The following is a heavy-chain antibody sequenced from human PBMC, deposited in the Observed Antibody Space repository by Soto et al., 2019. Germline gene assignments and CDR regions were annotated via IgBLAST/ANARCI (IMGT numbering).Heavy chain of an antibody. CDR1: GYTFTTNG. V-gene: IGHV1-18*01. J-gene: IGHJ5*02. D-gene: IGHD1-1*01. Sequence: QVQLVQSGAEVKKPGASVKVSCKASGYTFTTNGVSWVRQAPGQGLEWRGWISGHNGNTKYAQKFQDRVTVTTDTSTSTVYMELRSLGSDDTAVYYCAAHTNSGWFDPWGQGTLVIVSS. CDR3: AAHTNSGWFDP. CDR2: ISGHNGNT.